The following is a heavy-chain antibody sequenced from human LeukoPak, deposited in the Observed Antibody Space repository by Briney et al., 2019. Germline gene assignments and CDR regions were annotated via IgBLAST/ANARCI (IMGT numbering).Heavy chain of an antibody. Sequence: GGSLRLSCAASGFTFSSYSMNWVRQAPGKGLEWVSSISSSSSYIYYADSVKGRFTISRDNSKNTLYLQMNSLRAEDTAVYYCAKKEVWQGFDPWXQGTLVTVSS. V-gene: IGHV3-21*04. CDR2: ISSSSSYI. CDR1: GFTFSSYS. J-gene: IGHJ5*02. CDR3: AKKEVWQGFDP.